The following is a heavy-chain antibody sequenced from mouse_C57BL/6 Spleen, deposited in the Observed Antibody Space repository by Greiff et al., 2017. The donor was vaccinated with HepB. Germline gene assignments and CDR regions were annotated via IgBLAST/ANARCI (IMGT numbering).Heavy chain of an antibody. CDR1: GYTFTSYW. CDR3: ARRVAMDY. J-gene: IGHJ4*01. CDR2: IDPNSGGT. V-gene: IGHV1-72*01. Sequence: VQLQQSGAELVKPGASVKLSCKASGYTFTSYWMHWVKQRPGRGLEWIGRIDPNSGGTKYNEKFKSKATLTVDKPSSTAYVQLSSLTSEDSAVYYCARRVAMDYWGQGTSVTVSS.